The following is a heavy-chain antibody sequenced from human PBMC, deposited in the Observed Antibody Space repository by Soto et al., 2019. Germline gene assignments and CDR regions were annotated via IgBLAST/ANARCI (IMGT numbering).Heavy chain of an antibody. Sequence: LSLTCAVYGGSFSGYYWSWIRQPPGKGLEWIGEINHSGSTNYNPSLKSRVTISVDTSKNQFSLKLSSVTAADTAVYYCAREGGVTGIAASYGMDVWGQGTTVTVSS. CDR1: GGSFSGYY. CDR2: INHSGST. J-gene: IGHJ6*02. V-gene: IGHV4-34*01. CDR3: AREGGVTGIAASYGMDV. D-gene: IGHD6-13*01.